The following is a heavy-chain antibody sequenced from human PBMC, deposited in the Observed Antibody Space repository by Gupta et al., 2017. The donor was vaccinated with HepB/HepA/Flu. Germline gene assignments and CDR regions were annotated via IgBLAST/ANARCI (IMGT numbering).Heavy chain of an antibody. D-gene: IGHD3-3*01. CDR3: ARNPGASEWS. CDR1: GFTVHNNY. J-gene: IGHJ5*02. Sequence: EVRLVESGGALVQPGGSLRLSCVASGFTVHNNYMGWVRQAPGKGLDWVSFIYSNGRTYFAESVKGRFSVSRDSSKNKMFLQMNSLRAADTATYYCARNPGASEWSWGQGTLVTVXS. CDR2: IYSNGRT. V-gene: IGHV3-66*01.